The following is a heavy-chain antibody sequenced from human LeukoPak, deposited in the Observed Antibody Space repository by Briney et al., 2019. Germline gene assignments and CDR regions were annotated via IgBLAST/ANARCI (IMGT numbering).Heavy chain of an antibody. CDR3: AKDSNTYYYASGSRGPYYYYGMDV. D-gene: IGHD3-10*01. Sequence: GGSLRLSCAASGFTFDDYAIHWVRQAPGKGLEWVSAITWNSASIIYAASVKGRFTISRDNAKNSLYLQMDSLRAEDTALYYCAKDSNTYYYASGSRGPYYYYGMDVWGQGTTVAVSS. CDR1: GFTFDDYA. V-gene: IGHV3-9*01. CDR2: ITWNSASI. J-gene: IGHJ6*02.